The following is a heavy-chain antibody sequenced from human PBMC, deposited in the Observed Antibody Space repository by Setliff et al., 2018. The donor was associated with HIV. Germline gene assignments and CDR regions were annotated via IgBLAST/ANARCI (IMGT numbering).Heavy chain of an antibody. CDR2: INHSGST. Sequence: PSETLSLTCAVYGGSFSGYYWSWIRQPPGKGLEWIGEINHSGSTNYNPSLKSRVTISVDTSKNQFSLKLSSVTAADTAVYNCARVPRSGGSWPYYYYYMDVWGKGTTVTVSS. V-gene: IGHV4-34*01. J-gene: IGHJ6*03. CDR3: ARVPRSGGSWPYYYYYMDV. D-gene: IGHD2-15*01. CDR1: GGSFSGYY.